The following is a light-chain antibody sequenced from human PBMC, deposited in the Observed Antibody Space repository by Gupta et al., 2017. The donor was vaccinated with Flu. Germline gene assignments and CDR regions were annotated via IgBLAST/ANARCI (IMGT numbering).Light chain of an antibody. CDR2: DAS. Sequence: DIQMTQSPSSLSASVGDRVTITCQASQDISNYLNRYQQKPGTAPKLLIYDASNLETGFPSRFSGRGSGTDFTITISSLQPEDIATYYCQQYDNRLTFGGGTKVEIK. CDR1: QDISNY. V-gene: IGKV1-33*01. CDR3: QQYDNRLT. J-gene: IGKJ4*01.